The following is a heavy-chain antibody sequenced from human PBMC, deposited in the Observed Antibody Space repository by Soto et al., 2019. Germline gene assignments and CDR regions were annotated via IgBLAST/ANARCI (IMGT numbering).Heavy chain of an antibody. CDR3: AREWELPNYYGMDV. CDR1: GFTVSSNY. V-gene: IGHV3-53*01. J-gene: IGHJ6*02. CDR2: IYSGGST. D-gene: IGHD1-26*01. Sequence: EVQLVESGGGLIQPGGSLRLSCAASGFTVSSNYMSWVRQAPGKGLEWVSVIYSGGSTYYADSVKGRFTISRDNSNNTVHLQMNSLRAEDTAVYYCAREWELPNYYGMDVWGQGTTVTVSS.